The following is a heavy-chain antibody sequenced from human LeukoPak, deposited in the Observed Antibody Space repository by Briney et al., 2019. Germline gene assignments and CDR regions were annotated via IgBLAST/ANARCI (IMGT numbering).Heavy chain of an antibody. D-gene: IGHD6-19*01. V-gene: IGHV5-51*01. CDR1: GYTFTSYW. J-gene: IGHJ4*02. CDR3: ARLGPDSGLRD. Sequence: GESLKISCKASGYTFTSYWIGWVRQMPGKGLEWMGIIYPGDSHTTYSPSFQGQVTISADKSISTAYLHWSSLKVSDTAMYYCARLGPDSGLRDWGQGTLVTVSS. CDR2: IYPGDSHT.